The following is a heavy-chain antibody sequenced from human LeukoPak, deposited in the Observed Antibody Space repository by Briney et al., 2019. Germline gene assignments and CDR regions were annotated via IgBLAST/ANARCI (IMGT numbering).Heavy chain of an antibody. Sequence: GGSLRLSCAASGFTFSSYWMTWVRQAPGYGLEWVAKIKQDGSEKYYVDSVKGRFTISRDNAKNSLYLQMNSLGAEDTAVYYCARRGTSSSWAHFDYWGQGTLVTVSS. J-gene: IGHJ4*02. CDR1: GFTFSSYW. D-gene: IGHD6-13*01. CDR2: IKQDGSEK. CDR3: ARRGTSSSWAHFDY. V-gene: IGHV3-7*03.